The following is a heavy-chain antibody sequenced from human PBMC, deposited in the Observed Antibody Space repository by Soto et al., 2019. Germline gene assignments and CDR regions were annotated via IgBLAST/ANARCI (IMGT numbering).Heavy chain of an antibody. Sequence: EVQLVESGGGLVKPGGSLRLSCAASGFTFSNYSMNWVRQAPGKGLEWVSSISSSSSYIYYADSVKGRFTISRDNAKNSLYLQMNSLRAEDTAVYYCARVNSGWYSDYWGQGTLVTVSS. D-gene: IGHD6-19*01. CDR2: ISSSSSYI. CDR1: GFTFSNYS. CDR3: ARVNSGWYSDY. J-gene: IGHJ4*02. V-gene: IGHV3-21*01.